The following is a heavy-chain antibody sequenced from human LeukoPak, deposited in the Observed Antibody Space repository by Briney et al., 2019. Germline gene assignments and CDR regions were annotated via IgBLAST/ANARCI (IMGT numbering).Heavy chain of an antibody. CDR3: ARARAYYGSGSIFDY. CDR2: IYYSGST. CDR1: GGSISSSSYY. Sequence: PSETLSLTCTVSGGSISSSSYYWGWIRQPPGKGLEWIGSIYYSGSTYYNPSLKSRVTISVDTSKNQFSLKLSSVTAADTAVYYCARARAYYGSGSIFDYWGQGTLVTVSS. D-gene: IGHD3-10*01. J-gene: IGHJ4*02. V-gene: IGHV4-39*07.